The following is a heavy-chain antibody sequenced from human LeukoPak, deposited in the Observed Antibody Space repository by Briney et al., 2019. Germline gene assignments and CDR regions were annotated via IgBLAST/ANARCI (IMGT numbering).Heavy chain of an antibody. CDR2: ISGSGGST. CDR1: GFTFSSYA. J-gene: IGHJ4*02. D-gene: IGHD3-22*01. V-gene: IGHV3-23*01. Sequence: GGSLRLSCAASGFTFSSYAMSWVRQAPGKGLEWVSAISGSGGSTYYADSVKGRFTISRDNSKNTLYLQMNSLRAEDTAVYYCARPQYYYDSSGYPVDYWGQGTLVTVSS. CDR3: ARPQYYYDSSGYPVDY.